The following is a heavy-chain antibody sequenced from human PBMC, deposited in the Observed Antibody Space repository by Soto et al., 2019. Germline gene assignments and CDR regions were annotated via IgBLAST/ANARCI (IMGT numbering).Heavy chain of an antibody. CDR3: ATGRSSTSPYPIGY. Sequence: QVQLQESGPGLVKPSQTLSLTCTVSGGSISSGGYYWSWIRQHPGKGLEWIGYIYYSGSTYYTPSLRSRVTMSVDTSKNQFSLKLSSVTAADTAVYYCATGRSSTSPYPIGYWGQGTLVTVAS. V-gene: IGHV4-31*03. CDR1: GGSISSGGYY. CDR2: IYYSGST. D-gene: IGHD2-2*01. J-gene: IGHJ4*02.